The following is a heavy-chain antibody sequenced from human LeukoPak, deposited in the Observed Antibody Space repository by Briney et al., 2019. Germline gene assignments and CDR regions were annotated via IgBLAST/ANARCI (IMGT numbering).Heavy chain of an antibody. D-gene: IGHD6-19*01. J-gene: IGHJ3*02. Sequence: ASVKVSCKASGYTFTSYDINWVRQATGQGLEWMGWTNPNSGNTGYARKFQGRVTMTRNTSISTAYMELSSLRSEDTAVYYCARETVAGIAFDIWGQGTMVTVSS. CDR3: ARETVAGIAFDI. V-gene: IGHV1-8*01. CDR2: TNPNSGNT. CDR1: GYTFTSYD.